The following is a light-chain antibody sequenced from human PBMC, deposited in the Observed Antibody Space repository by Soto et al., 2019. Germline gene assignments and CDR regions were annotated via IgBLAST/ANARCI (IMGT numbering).Light chain of an antibody. CDR1: SSDIGAYNY. V-gene: IGLV2-14*01. J-gene: IGLJ3*02. Sequence: QSVLTQPASVSGSPGQSITISCTGTSSDIGAYNYVSWYQQQPGKAPKLMIYDVTNRPSGVPNRFSGSKSGNTASLTISGLQGEDESDYYCSSYTSSDTLEFGGGTKLTVL. CDR3: SSYTSSDTLE. CDR2: DVT.